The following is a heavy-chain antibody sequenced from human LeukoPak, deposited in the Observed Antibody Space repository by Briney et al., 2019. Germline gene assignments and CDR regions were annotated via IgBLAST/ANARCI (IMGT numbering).Heavy chain of an antibody. CDR1: GYTFTSFG. Sequence: ASVKVSCKASGYTFTSFGISWVRRAPGQGREWMGWISAYNGNTNYAQKLQGRVTMTTDTSTSTAYMGLRSLRSDDTAVYYCARDLNYYDSSGYYSVWGQGTLVTVSS. CDR2: ISAYNGNT. J-gene: IGHJ4*02. V-gene: IGHV1-18*01. D-gene: IGHD3-22*01. CDR3: ARDLNYYDSSGYYSV.